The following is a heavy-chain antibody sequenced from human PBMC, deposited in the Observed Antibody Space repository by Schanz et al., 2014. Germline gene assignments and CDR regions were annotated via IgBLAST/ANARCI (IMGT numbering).Heavy chain of an antibody. D-gene: IGHD4-17*01. CDR2: INPNSGGT. J-gene: IGHJ4*02. Sequence: QVQLVQSGAEVKKPGASVKLSCKASGYTFTNYYIHWVRQAPGQGLEWMGRINPNSGGTNYAQKFQGRVTMTRDTSISTAYMELSSLRSDDTAVYYCARELRLEYYFDYWGQGTQVTVSS. CDR1: GYTFTNYY. CDR3: ARELRLEYYFDY. V-gene: IGHV1-2*02.